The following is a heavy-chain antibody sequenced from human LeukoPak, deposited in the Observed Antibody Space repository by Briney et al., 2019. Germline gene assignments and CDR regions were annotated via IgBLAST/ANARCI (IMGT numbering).Heavy chain of an antibody. CDR1: GFTFNNHA. J-gene: IGHJ4*02. V-gene: IGHV3-23*01. CDR3: AKGIGRTCSRGNVFDS. D-gene: IGHD1-1*01. Sequence: PGGSLRLSCAASGFTFNNHAMGWVRQAPGKGLEWVSDVSDGGTSTCYADSVKGRFAMSRDNSKNTLYLQMNSLRAEDTAVYYCAKGIGRTCSRGNVFDSWGQGILATVSS. CDR2: VSDGGTST.